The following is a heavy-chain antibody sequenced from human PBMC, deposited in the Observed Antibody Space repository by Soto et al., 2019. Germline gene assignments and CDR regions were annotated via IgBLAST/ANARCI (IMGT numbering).Heavy chain of an antibody. Sequence: HPGGALRLTSAASGVTFSSYAMGWVSHASGQGLEWVSAISGSGGTTYYADSVKGRFTISRDNSKKTLYLQMNSLRAEDTAVYYCARWLVTIPYYFYYGMGVWGQVTTVTVCS. CDR2: ISGSGGTT. J-gene: IGHJ6*02. CDR3: ARWLVTIPYYFYYGMGV. CDR1: GVTFSSYA. D-gene: IGHD6-19*01. V-gene: IGHV3-23*01.